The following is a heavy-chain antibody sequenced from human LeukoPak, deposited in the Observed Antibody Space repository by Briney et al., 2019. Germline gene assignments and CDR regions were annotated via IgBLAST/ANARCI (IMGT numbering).Heavy chain of an antibody. CDR1: GFTFSSYA. CDR2: ISGSGGST. V-gene: IGHV3-23*01. D-gene: IGHD3-10*01. J-gene: IGHJ4*02. CDR3: ANLITMVRGVIIDY. Sequence: PGGSLRLSCAVSGFTFSSYAMSWVRQAPGKGLEWVSAISGSGGSTYYADSVKGRFTISRDNSKNTLYLQMNSLRAEDTAVYYCANLITMVRGVIIDYWGQGTLVTVSS.